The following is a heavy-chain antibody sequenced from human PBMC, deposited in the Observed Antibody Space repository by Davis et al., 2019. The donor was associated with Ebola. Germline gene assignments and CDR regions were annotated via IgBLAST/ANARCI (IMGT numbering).Heavy chain of an antibody. Sequence: SETLSLTCTVSGVSLNSGDYYWSWIRQLPGKGLEWIGFIYTSGSAYYNPSLESQVTISLDTSKSHFSLKLSSVTAADTAVYYCARDRDTAMVLLREYGMDVWGQGTTVTVSS. D-gene: IGHD5-18*01. CDR1: GVSLNSGDYY. J-gene: IGHJ6*02. CDR2: IYTSGSA. V-gene: IGHV4-31*01. CDR3: ARDRDTAMVLLREYGMDV.